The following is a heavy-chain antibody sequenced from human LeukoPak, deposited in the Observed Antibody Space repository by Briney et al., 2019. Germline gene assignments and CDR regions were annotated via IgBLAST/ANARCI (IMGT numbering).Heavy chain of an antibody. V-gene: IGHV1-18*01. Sequence: ASVKVSCKASGYTFTSYGISWVRQAPGQGLEWMGWISAYNGNTNYAQKLQGRVTMTTDTSTSTAYMELRSLRSDDTAVYYCAARPDPYYYDSSGYYYPWGQGTLVTVSS. CDR1: GYTFTSYG. CDR3: AARPDPYYYDSSGYYYP. J-gene: IGHJ5*02. D-gene: IGHD3-22*01. CDR2: ISAYNGNT.